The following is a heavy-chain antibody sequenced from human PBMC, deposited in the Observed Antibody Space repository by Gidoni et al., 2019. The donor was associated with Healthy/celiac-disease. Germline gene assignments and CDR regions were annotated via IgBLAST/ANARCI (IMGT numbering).Heavy chain of an antibody. CDR2: IRGSGGNT. Sequence: VQLLESGGGLVQPGGSLRLSCAASGFTFSSYAMSGVRQAPGKGLEWVSVIRGSGGNTYYADSVKGRFTISRDNSKNTLYLQMNSLRAEDTAVYYCAKGGGSSWSNWFDPWGQGTLVTVSS. J-gene: IGHJ5*02. V-gene: IGHV3-23*01. CDR1: GFTFSSYA. D-gene: IGHD6-13*01. CDR3: AKGGGSSWSNWFDP.